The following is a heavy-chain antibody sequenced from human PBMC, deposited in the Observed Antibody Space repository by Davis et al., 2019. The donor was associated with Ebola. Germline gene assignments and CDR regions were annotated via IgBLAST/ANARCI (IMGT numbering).Heavy chain of an antibody. CDR1: GGSISSSSYY. CDR2: VFYSGST. CDR3: ARHVVGKVAGGSIDS. V-gene: IGHV4-39*01. Sequence: MPSETLSLTCTVSGGSISSSSYYWGWIRQPPGKGLEWIGGFGTVFYSGSTLYDPSLRSRVTISADMSKKQFSLRLDSVTAADTAVYFCARHVVGKVAGGSIDSWGRGILVTVSS. J-gene: IGHJ5*01. D-gene: IGHD1-26*01.